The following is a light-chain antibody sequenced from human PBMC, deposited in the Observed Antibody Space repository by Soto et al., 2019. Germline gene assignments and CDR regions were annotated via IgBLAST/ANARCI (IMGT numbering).Light chain of an antibody. V-gene: IGKV3-11*01. J-gene: IGKJ3*01. CDR3: HQSSTCPFT. Sequence: EIALTQSPATLSLSPGERATISCRASQSISSYLDWYQQKPDQAPKLLIYAASNMSTGIPSRFSGSGSGTDFTLTISSLQPEDFAVYYCHQSSTCPFTFGPGTKVDIK. CDR1: QSISSY. CDR2: AAS.